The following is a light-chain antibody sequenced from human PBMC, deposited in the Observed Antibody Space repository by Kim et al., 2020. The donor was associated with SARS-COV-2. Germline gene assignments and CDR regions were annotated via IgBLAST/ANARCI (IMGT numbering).Light chain of an antibody. J-gene: IGKJ4*01. CDR3: LQHNVYPLT. Sequence: SASVGDSVTITWRASQAIGNYLVWFQQKPGKGPKRLIYAASTLESGVPSRFSGSGSGTEFTLTISSLQPEDSATYFCLQHNVYPLTFGGGTKVEI. CDR1: QAIGNY. V-gene: IGKV1-17*03. CDR2: AAS.